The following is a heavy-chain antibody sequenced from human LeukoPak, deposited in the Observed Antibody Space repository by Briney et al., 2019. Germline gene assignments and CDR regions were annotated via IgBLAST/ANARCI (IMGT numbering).Heavy chain of an antibody. CDR3: ARNHYGHPLDY. J-gene: IGHJ4*02. D-gene: IGHD4-17*01. CDR1: GFTFSSYS. CDR2: IYYSGST. Sequence: GSLRLSCVASGFTFSSYSMSWIRQPPGKGLEWIGYIYYSGSTNYNPSLKSRVTISVDTSKNQFSLKLTSVTAADTAVYYCARNHYGHPLDYWGQGTLVTVSS. V-gene: IGHV4-59*01.